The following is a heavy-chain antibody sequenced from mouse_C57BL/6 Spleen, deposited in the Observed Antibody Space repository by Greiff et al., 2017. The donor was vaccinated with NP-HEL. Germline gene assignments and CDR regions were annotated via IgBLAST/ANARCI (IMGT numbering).Heavy chain of an antibody. J-gene: IGHJ4*01. CDR1: GYAFSSSW. CDR3: ATFYGYAMDY. CDR2: IYPGDGDT. D-gene: IGHD1-1*01. V-gene: IGHV1-82*01. Sequence: QVQLKQSGPELVKPGASVKISCKASGYAFSSSWMNWVKQRPGKGLEWIGRIYPGDGDTNYNGKFKGKATLTADKSSSTAYMQLSSLTSEDSAVYFCATFYGYAMDYWGQGTSVTVSS.